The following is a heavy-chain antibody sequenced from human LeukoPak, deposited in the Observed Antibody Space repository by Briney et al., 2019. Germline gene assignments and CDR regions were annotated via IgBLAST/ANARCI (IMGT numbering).Heavy chain of an antibody. CDR1: GFTFSSYS. J-gene: IGHJ4*02. D-gene: IGHD2-2*01. CDR2: ISSSTSYI. CDR3: ARDRGIVVIPAAFPFDY. Sequence: PGGSLRLSCAASGFTFSSYSMNWVRQALGKGLEWVSSISSSTSYIYYADSVKGRFTISRDNAKNSLYLQMNSLRAEDTAVYYCARDRGIVVIPAAFPFDYWGQGTLVTVSS. V-gene: IGHV3-21*01.